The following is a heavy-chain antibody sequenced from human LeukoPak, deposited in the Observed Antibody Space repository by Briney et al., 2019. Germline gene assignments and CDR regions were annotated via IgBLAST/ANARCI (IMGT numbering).Heavy chain of an antibody. CDR1: GFTFSSYG. Sequence: PGRSLRLSCAASGFTFSSYGMHWVRQAPGKRLEWVAIISYDGTNKYYADSVKGRFTISRDNSKNTLYLQMNSLRTEDTAVYYCAKDRYSTHNWFDPWGQGTLVTVSS. D-gene: IGHD5-12*01. CDR3: AKDRYSTHNWFDP. CDR2: ISYDGTNK. J-gene: IGHJ5*02. V-gene: IGHV3-30*18.